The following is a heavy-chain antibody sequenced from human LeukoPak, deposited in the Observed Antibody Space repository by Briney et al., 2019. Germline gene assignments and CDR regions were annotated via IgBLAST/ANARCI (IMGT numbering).Heavy chain of an antibody. V-gene: IGHV3-49*04. CDR3: TRDLHGDDAFDV. CDR2: IRTKPYGGTP. Sequence: GGSLRLSCRTSGFNFGGYAMSWVRQAPGQGLEWVGFIRTKPYGGTPDYAASVKGRFTISVDDSKSIAYLRMNSLETEDTAVCYCTRDLHGDDAFDVWGQGTMVTVSS. CDR1: GFNFGGYA. D-gene: IGHD4-17*01. J-gene: IGHJ3*01.